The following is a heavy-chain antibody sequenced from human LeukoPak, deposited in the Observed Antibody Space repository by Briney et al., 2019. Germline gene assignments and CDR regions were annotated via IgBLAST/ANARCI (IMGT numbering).Heavy chain of an antibody. J-gene: IGHJ5*02. D-gene: IGHD3-9*01. CDR3: ARGCYYDILTGTPKYNWFDP. V-gene: IGHV4-34*01. CDR1: GGSFSGYY. CDR2: INHSGST. Sequence: SETLSLTCAVYGGSFSGYYWSWIRQPPGKGLEWIGEINHSGSTNYNPSLKSRVTISVDTSKNQFSLKLSSVTAADTAVYYCARGCYYDILTGTPKYNWFDPWGQGTLATVSS.